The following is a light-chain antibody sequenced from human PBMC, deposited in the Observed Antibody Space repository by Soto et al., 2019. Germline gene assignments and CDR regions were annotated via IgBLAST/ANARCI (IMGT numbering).Light chain of an antibody. Sequence: QSVLTQPPSVSGAPGQRVTISCTGSSSNIGAGYDVHWYQQLPGTAPKLLISGNSNRPSGVPDRFSGSKSGTSASQAITGLQAEDEADYYCQSYDSSLSGSVFGGGTKVTVL. CDR3: QSYDSSLSGSV. V-gene: IGLV1-40*01. CDR1: SSNIGAGYD. J-gene: IGLJ2*01. CDR2: GNS.